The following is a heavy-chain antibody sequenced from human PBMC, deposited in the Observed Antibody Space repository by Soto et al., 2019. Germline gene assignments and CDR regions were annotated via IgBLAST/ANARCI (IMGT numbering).Heavy chain of an antibody. D-gene: IGHD7-27*01. V-gene: IGHV3-33*01. CDR2: IWHDASNK. CDR1: GFTFSNYD. CDR3: EIVFSSGSEGMDV. Sequence: QVQLVESGGGVVQPGRSLRLSCVASGFTFSNYDMHWVRQAPGKGLEWVAVIWHDASNKYYADSVKGRFTISRDNSKNTLYLQMISLRAEDTAVYYCEIVFSSGSEGMDVWCQGTKVSACS. J-gene: IGHJ6*02.